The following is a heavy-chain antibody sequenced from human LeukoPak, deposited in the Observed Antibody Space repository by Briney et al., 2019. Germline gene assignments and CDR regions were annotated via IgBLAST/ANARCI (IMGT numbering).Heavy chain of an antibody. D-gene: IGHD3-22*01. CDR3: ARESPDEYETSGAPDD. Sequence: ASVKVSCKASGYTFTSYDINWVRQATGQGLVWMGWMNPNSGNTGYAQKLQGRVTMTRNTSISTAYMELSSLRSDDTAVYYCARESPDEYETSGAPDDWGEGTLVTVSA. CDR1: GYTFTSYD. J-gene: IGHJ1*01. CDR2: MNPNSGNT. V-gene: IGHV1-8*01.